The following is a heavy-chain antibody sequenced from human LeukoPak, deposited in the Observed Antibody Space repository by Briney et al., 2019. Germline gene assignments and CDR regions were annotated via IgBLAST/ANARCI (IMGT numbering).Heavy chain of an antibody. Sequence: SETLSLTCTAYGDSVTGYYLNWVRQPPGKGLEWIGHIYKIGTTNYNPSLKSRLTISADTSKNQFSLMLRSVTAADTAVYYCVIGVGWQPDYWGQGALVTVSS. V-gene: IGHV4-59*02. D-gene: IGHD2-15*01. CDR1: GDSVTGYY. CDR2: IYKIGTT. CDR3: VIGVGWQPDY. J-gene: IGHJ4*02.